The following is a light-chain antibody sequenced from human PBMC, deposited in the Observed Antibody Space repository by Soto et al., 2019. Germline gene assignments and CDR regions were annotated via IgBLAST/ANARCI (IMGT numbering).Light chain of an antibody. CDR1: SSDIGGYNY. CDR3: CSYAGNHTI. Sequence: QSVLTQPRSVSGSPGQSVTISCTGTSSDIGGYNYVSWYQQHPGKAPKLMIYNVNKRPSGVPDRFSGSKSGNTASLTISGLQADDEADYSCCSYAGNHTIFGGGTKLTVL. J-gene: IGLJ2*01. CDR2: NVN. V-gene: IGLV2-11*01.